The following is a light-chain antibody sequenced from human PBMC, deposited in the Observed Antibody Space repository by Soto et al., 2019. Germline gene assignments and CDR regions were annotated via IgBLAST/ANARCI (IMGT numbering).Light chain of an antibody. CDR2: DDS. CDR1: NIETKS. Sequence: SYELTQPPSVSVAPGQTARINCGGNNIETKSVHWYHQKPGQAPVLVVYDDSDRPSGSPERFSGSNSGNTATLIISRVEAGDEAVYYCPVWDGSSDHYVFGTGTKVTVL. CDR3: PVWDGSSDHYV. J-gene: IGLJ1*01. V-gene: IGLV3-21*02.